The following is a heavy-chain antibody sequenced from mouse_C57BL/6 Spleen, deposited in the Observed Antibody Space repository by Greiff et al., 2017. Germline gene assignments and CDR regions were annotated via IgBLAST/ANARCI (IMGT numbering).Heavy chain of an antibody. CDR1: GYTFTSYW. CDR2: IYPGSGST. CDR3: ARGPITTVVATDYFDY. Sequence: QVQLQQPGAELVKPGASVKMSCKASGYTFTSYWITWVKQRPGQGLEWIGDIYPGSGSTNYNEKFKSKATLTVDTSSSTAYMQLSSLTSEDSAVYYCARGPITTVVATDYFDYWGQGTTLTVSS. J-gene: IGHJ2*01. D-gene: IGHD1-1*01. V-gene: IGHV1-55*01.